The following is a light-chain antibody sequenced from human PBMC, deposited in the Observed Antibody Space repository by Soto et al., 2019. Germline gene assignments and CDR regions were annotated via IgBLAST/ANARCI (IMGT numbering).Light chain of an antibody. Sequence: DLQMTQSPSSLSASVGDRVTITCQASQDISNYLNWYQQKPGKAPKLLIYDASNLETGVPSRFSGSGSGTDFTFTISSLQADDIATYYCQQYDNLPYTFGQGTKLEIK. CDR1: QDISNY. J-gene: IGKJ2*01. V-gene: IGKV1-33*01. CDR2: DAS. CDR3: QQYDNLPYT.